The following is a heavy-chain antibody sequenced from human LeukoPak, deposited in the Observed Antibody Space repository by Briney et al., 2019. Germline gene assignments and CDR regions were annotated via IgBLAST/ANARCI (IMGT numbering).Heavy chain of an antibody. CDR1: GGTFSSYA. CDR2: MNPNSGNT. Sequence: ASVKVSCKAPGGTFSSYAISWVRQAPGQGLEWMGWMNPNSGNTGYAQKFQGRVTMTRNTSISTAYMELSSLRSEDTAVYYCARGPLWDDYWGQGTLVTVSS. J-gene: IGHJ4*02. V-gene: IGHV1-8*02. D-gene: IGHD1-26*01. CDR3: ARGPLWDDY.